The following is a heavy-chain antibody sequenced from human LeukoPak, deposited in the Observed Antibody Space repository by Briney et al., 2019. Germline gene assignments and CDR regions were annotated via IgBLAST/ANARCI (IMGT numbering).Heavy chain of an antibody. J-gene: IGHJ5*01. CDR2: IYPGDSDT. CDR1: GYSFSSYR. Sequence: GESPKISCKGSGYSFSSYRIAWVRQMPGKGLEWMGIIYPGDSDTRYSPSFQGQVSISADKSITTAYLQWSSLKASDTGMYYRARLGTYSASWFDSWGQGTLVTVSS. CDR3: ARLGTYSASWFDS. D-gene: IGHD6-13*01. V-gene: IGHV5-51*01.